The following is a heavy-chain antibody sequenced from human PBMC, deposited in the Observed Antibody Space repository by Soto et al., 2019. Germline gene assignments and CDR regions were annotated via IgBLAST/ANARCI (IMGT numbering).Heavy chain of an antibody. D-gene: IGHD3-3*01. CDR1: GGSLSKYY. CDR3: ARDNNDLVRLYPLAFDS. Sequence: SETLSLTCSVSGGSLSKYYWSWIRQPAGKGLEWIGRISTSGHVVSKVSLRSRLTMSVDMSNNHFSLKLTSVTAADTAVYYCARDNNDLVRLYPLAFDSGGQGGL. V-gene: IGHV4-4*07. CDR2: ISTSGHV. J-gene: IGHJ4*02.